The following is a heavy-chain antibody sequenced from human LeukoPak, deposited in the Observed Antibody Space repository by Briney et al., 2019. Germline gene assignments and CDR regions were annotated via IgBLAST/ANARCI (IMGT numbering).Heavy chain of an antibody. J-gene: IGHJ6*04. CDR2: IWYDGSNK. V-gene: IGHV3-33*01. CDR1: GFTFSSYG. CDR3: ARDRDNWNDSSYYYYGMDV. Sequence: GGSLRLSCAASGFTFSSYGMHWVRQAPGKGLEWEAVIWYDGSNKYYADSVKGRFTISRDNSKNTLYLQMNSLRAEDTAVYYCARDRDNWNDSSYYYYGMDVWGKGTAVTVSS. D-gene: IGHD1-1*01.